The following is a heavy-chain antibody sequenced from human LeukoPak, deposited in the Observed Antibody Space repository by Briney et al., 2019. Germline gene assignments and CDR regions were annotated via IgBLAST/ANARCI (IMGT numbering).Heavy chain of an antibody. CDR3: ARGRRRLGGYDEGGWFDP. V-gene: IGHV4-34*01. J-gene: IGHJ5*02. D-gene: IGHD5-12*01. CDR2: TNHSRST. CDR1: GGSFSGYY. Sequence: TSETLSLTCAVYGGSFSGYYWSWIRQPPGKGLEWIGETNHSRSTNYNPSLKSRVTISVDTSKNQFFLKLSSVTAADTAVYYCARGRRRLGGYDEGGWFDPWGQGTLVTVSS.